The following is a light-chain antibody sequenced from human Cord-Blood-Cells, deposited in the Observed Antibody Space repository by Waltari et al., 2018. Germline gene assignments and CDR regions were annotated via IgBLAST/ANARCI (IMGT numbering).Light chain of an antibody. V-gene: IGKV1-8*01. CDR2: AAS. J-gene: IGKJ2*01. CDR1: QGISSY. Sequence: AIRMTQTPSPSSASTGDRVTRTCRASQGISSYLAWYQQKPGKAPKLLIYAASTLQSGVPSRFSGSGSGTDFTLTISCLQSEDFATYYCQQYYSYPYTFGQGTKLEIK. CDR3: QQYYSYPYT.